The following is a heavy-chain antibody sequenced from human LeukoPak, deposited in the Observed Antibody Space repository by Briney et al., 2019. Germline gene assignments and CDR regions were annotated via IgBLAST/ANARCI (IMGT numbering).Heavy chain of an antibody. CDR3: GREVPGGTTSLDC. CDR2: IKEDGSDK. Sequence: GGSLRLSCAASGFTFSSYWMSWIRQAPGKGLEWVANIKEDGSDKNYVDSVRGRFTISRDNAKNALYLQMNSLRAEDTAVYYCGREVPGGTTSLDCWGQGTVVTVS. CDR1: GFTFSSYW. V-gene: IGHV3-7*04. J-gene: IGHJ4*02. D-gene: IGHD1-7*01.